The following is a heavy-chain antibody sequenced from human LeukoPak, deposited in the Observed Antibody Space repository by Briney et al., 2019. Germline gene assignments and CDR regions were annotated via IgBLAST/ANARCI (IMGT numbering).Heavy chain of an antibody. CDR3: ARGRGVYGGNSGVWFDP. V-gene: IGHV4-34*01. D-gene: IGHD4-23*01. CDR2: INHSGST. CDR1: GGSFSGYY. Sequence: SETLSLTCAVYGGSFSGYYWSWIRQPPGKGLEWIGEINHSGSTYYNPSLKSRVTISVDTSKNQFSLKLSSVTAADTAVYYCARGRGVYGGNSGVWFDPWGQGTLVTVSS. J-gene: IGHJ5*02.